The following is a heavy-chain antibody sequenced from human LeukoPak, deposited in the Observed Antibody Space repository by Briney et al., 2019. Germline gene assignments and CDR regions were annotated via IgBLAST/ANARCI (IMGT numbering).Heavy chain of an antibody. CDR2: INHSGST. D-gene: IGHD3-10*01. CDR1: GGSFSGYY. V-gene: IGHV4-34*01. CDR3: ARGPVLLWFGERRFDP. J-gene: IGHJ5*02. Sequence: SEILSLTCAVYGGSFSGYYWSWFRQPPGKGLEWIGEINHSGSTNYNPSLKSLVTTSVDTSKNQFSLQLSSVTAADTAVYYCARGPVLLWFGERRFDPWGQGTLVTVSS.